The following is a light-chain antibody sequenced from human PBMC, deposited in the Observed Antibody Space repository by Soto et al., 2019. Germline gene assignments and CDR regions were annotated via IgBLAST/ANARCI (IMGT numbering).Light chain of an antibody. CDR1: QSVSNNY. CDR3: QQRSNWPPIT. Sequence: EIVLTQSPGTLSLSPGERATLSCRASQSVSNNYLAWYQQKSGQAPRLLIYGAFSRANGIPVRFSGSGSGTDFTLTISSLEPEDFAVYYCQQRSNWPPITFGQGTRLEI. J-gene: IGKJ5*01. V-gene: IGKV3-11*01. CDR2: GAF.